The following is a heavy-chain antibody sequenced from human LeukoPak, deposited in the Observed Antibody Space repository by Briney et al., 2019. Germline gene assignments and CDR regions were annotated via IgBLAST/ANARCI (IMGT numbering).Heavy chain of an antibody. Sequence: PSETLSLTCTVSGDSISSYYWSWIRQPPGKGLEWIGYIYYSGSTNYNPSLKSRVTISVDTSKNQFSLKLSSVTAADTAVYYCAREYSSGLYYYFDYWGQGTLVTVSS. D-gene: IGHD6-19*01. CDR2: IYYSGST. CDR3: AREYSSGLYYYFDY. CDR1: GDSISSYY. J-gene: IGHJ4*02. V-gene: IGHV4-59*01.